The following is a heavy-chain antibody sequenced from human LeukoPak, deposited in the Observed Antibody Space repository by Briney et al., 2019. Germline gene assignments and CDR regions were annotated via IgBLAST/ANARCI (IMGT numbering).Heavy chain of an antibody. CDR1: AGSISSSSYS. Sequence: PSETLSLTCTVSAGSISSSSYSWGWIRQPPGKGLEWIGRIYTSGSTNYNPSLKSRVTISVDTSKNQFSLKLSSVTAADTAVYYCARASNDYHHDYFDYWGQGTLVTVSS. CDR3: ARASNDYHHDYFDY. V-gene: IGHV4-61*02. D-gene: IGHD4-11*01. J-gene: IGHJ4*02. CDR2: IYTSGST.